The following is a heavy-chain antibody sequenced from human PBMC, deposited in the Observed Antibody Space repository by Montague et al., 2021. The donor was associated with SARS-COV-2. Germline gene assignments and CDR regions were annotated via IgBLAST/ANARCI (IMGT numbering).Heavy chain of an antibody. CDR1: GFTFSDYY. D-gene: IGHD3-3*01. J-gene: IGHJ6*02. CDR2: ISSSSSYT. Sequence: SLRLSCAASGFTFSDYYMSWIRQAPGKGLEWVSYISSSSSYTNYADSVKGRFTISRDNAKNSLYLQMNSLRAEDTAVYYCARDRGSITIFGVVTRYGMDVWGQRTTVTVSS. V-gene: IGHV3-11*05. CDR3: ARDRGSITIFGVVTRYGMDV.